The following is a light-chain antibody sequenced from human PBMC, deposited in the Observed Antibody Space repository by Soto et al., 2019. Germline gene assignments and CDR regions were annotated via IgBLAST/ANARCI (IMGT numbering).Light chain of an antibody. CDR1: SRDVGGYNS. CDR2: EVT. V-gene: IGLV2-14*01. Sequence: QSVLTQPASVSGSPGQSITISCTGTSRDVGGYNSVSWYQQHPGKAPKLMIYEVTNRPSGVSNRFSGSKSGTSASLAISGLRSEDEADYYCGGWDDSLSGPVFGGGTKLTVL. J-gene: IGLJ2*01. CDR3: GGWDDSLSGPV.